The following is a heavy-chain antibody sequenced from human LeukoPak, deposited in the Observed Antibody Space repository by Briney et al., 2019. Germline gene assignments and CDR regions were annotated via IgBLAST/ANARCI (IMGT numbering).Heavy chain of an antibody. CDR2: ISSSSSYI. V-gene: IGHV3-21*01. J-gene: IGHJ4*02. CDR3: ARAVDLFGVVIIRIDY. Sequence: GGSLRLSCAASGFTFSSYSMNWVRQAPGKGLEWVSSISSSSSYIYYADSVKGRFTISRDNAKNSLYLQMNSLRAEDTAVYYCARAVDLFGVVIIRIDYWGQGTLVTVSS. D-gene: IGHD3-3*01. CDR1: GFTFSSYS.